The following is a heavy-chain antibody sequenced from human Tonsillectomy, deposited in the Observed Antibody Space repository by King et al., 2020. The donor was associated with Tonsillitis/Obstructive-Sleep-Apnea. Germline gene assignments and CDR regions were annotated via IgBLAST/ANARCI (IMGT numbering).Heavy chain of an antibody. CDR2: ISGSGGST. CDR1: GFTFISYA. J-gene: IGHJ6*03. V-gene: IGHV3-23*04. Sequence: VQLVESGGGLVQPGGSLRLSCAASGFTFISYAMSLVRPAPGKGLEWGSAISGSGGSTYYADSVKGRFTISRGNSKNTLDLQMNSLRAEETAVYYCAKVEGLLRFLEWLRHYYYMDVWGKGTTVTVSS. D-gene: IGHD3-3*01. CDR3: AKVEGLLRFLEWLRHYYYMDV.